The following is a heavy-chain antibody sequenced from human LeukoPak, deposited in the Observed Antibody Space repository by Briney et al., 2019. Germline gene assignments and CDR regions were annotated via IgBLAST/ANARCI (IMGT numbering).Heavy chain of an antibody. J-gene: IGHJ4*02. CDR1: GFTLSNYG. D-gene: IGHD3-16*01. CDR3: AKDDRLQRFLH. Sequence: GGSLRHSRAASGFTLSNYGINWVRPAPGKGRAWVSGLTGSGGITYYADSVKGRFTISRDNSKNTLYLQMNSLRAEDTAVYYCAKDDRLQRFLHWGQGTLVTVSS. V-gene: IGHV3-23*01. CDR2: LTGSGGIT.